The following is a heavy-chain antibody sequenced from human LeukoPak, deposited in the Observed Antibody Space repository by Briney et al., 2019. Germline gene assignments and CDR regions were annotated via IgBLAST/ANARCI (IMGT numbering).Heavy chain of an antibody. J-gene: IGHJ3*01. Sequence: GGSLRLSCAASGFAFSSYWMHWVRQAPGKGLVWVSQINSDGSTTSYADPVKDRFTFSRDNAKNTLSLQMNSLRTEDTAVYFCARDRGDAFDVWGQGTMVTVSS. CDR1: GFAFSSYW. CDR3: ARDRGDAFDV. V-gene: IGHV3-74*01. CDR2: INSDGSTT.